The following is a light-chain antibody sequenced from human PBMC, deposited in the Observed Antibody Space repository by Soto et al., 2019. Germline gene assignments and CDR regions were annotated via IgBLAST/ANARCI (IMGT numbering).Light chain of an antibody. CDR3: SSYTSSSTWL. V-gene: IGLV2-14*01. CDR1: SSDVGGYNY. Sequence: QSALTQPASVSGSPGQSITISCTGTSSDVGGYNYVSWYQQHPGKAPRLIIYEVNNRPSGVSNRFSGSKSGNTASLTISGVQAEDEADYYCSSYTSSSTWLFGGGTKLTVL. CDR2: EVN. J-gene: IGLJ3*02.